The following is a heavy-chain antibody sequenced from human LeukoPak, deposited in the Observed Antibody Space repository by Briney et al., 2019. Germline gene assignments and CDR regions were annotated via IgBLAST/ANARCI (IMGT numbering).Heavy chain of an antibody. CDR1: GFTFSSYW. Sequence: GGSLRLSCAASGFTFSSYWMSWVRQAPGKGLEWVANIKQDGSEKYYVDSVKGRFTISRDSAKNSLYLQMNSLRAEDTAVYYCARGGIAAAGTRDYWGQGTLVTVSS. D-gene: IGHD6-13*01. CDR2: IKQDGSEK. V-gene: IGHV3-7*01. CDR3: ARGGIAAAGTRDY. J-gene: IGHJ4*02.